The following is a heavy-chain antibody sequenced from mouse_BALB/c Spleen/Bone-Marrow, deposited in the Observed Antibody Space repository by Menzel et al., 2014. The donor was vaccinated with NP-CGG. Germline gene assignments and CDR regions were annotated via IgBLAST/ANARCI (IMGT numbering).Heavy chain of an antibody. CDR1: GYTFTNYW. J-gene: IGHJ4*01. CDR2: IDPSDSYS. V-gene: IGHV1-69*02. Sequence: VKLVESGAELVKPGASVKLSCKASGYTFTNYWMHWVKQRPGQGLEWIGEIDPSDSYSNYNQNSKGKATLTVDKSSSTAYVQLTSLTSEDSAVYYCARGVVYYYAMDYWGQGTSVTVSS. CDR3: ARGVVYYYAMDY.